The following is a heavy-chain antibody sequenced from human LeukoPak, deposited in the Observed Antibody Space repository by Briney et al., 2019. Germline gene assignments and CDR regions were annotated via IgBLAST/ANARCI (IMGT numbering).Heavy chain of an antibody. D-gene: IGHD3-9*01. CDR1: GFTFSSYA. CDR2: ISYDGSNK. V-gene: IGHV3-30*01. CDR3: ARDRQAGYYYFDY. Sequence: GRSLRLSCAASGFTFSSYAMHWVRQAPGKGLEWVAVISYDGSNKYYADSVKGRFTISRDNSKNTLYLQMNSLRAEGTAVYYCARDRQAGYYYFDYWGQGTLVTVSS. J-gene: IGHJ4*02.